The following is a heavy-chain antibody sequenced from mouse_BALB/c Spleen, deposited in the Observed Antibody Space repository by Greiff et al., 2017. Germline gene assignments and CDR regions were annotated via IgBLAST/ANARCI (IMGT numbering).Heavy chain of an antibody. CDR3: ARPICYGRGGFAY. D-gene: IGHD2-1*01. V-gene: IGHV3-2*02. J-gene: IGHJ3*01. CDR1: GYSITSDYA. CDR2: ISYSGST. Sequence: VQLQQSGPGLVKPSQSLSLTCTVTGYSITSDYAWNWIRQFPGNKLEWMGYISYSGSTSYNPSLKSRISITRDTSKNQFFLQLNSVTTEDTATYYCARPICYGRGGFAYWGQGTLVTVSA.